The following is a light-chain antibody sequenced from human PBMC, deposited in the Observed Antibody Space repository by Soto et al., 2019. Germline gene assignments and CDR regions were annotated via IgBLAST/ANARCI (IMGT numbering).Light chain of an antibody. J-gene: IGKJ2*01. V-gene: IGKV3-20*01. CDR3: QQYGRSYPMYT. Sequence: EIVLTQSPGTLSLSPGEGATLSCRASQSVSSSYLAWYQQKPGQAPRLLIYGASNRATGIPDRFSGSGSGTDFTLTISRLEPEDFAVYYCQQYGRSYPMYTFGQGTKLEIK. CDR2: GAS. CDR1: QSVSSSY.